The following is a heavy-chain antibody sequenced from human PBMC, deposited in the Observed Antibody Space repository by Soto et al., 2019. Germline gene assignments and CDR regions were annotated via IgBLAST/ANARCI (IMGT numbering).Heavy chain of an antibody. CDR2: IFYDGSP. CDR1: GASITSGDYY. Sequence: QLQLRQSGPGLMKPPETLSLTCSVSGASITSGDYYWGWIRQPPGRGLEWIGSIFYDGSPYYNPSLQSRVTLSVDTSRNQFSLKLNSATAADTAVYYCVRTVGSSWFFDLWGRGTLITVSS. V-gene: IGHV4-39*01. CDR3: VRTVGSSWFFDL. D-gene: IGHD3-10*01. J-gene: IGHJ2*01.